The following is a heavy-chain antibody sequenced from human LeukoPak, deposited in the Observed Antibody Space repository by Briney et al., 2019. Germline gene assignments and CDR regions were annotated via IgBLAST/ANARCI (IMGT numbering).Heavy chain of an antibody. CDR1: GGSISSYY. Sequence: PSETLSLTCTVSGGSISSYYWSWIRQPPGKGLEWTGYIYYSGRTNYNPSLKSRVTISVDTSKNQFSLKLSSVTAADTAVYYCARGPNRYYFDYWAREPWSPSPQ. CDR3: ARGPNRYYFDY. J-gene: IGHJ4*02. D-gene: IGHD2/OR15-2a*01. V-gene: IGHV4-59*01. CDR2: IYYSGRT.